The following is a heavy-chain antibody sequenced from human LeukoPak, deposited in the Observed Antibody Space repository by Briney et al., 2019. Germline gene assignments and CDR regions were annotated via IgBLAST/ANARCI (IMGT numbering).Heavy chain of an antibody. Sequence: LETLSLTCTVSGGSISSSSYYWGWIRQPPGKGLEWIGSIYYSGSTYYNPSLKSRVTISVDTSKNQFSLKLSSVTAADTAVYYCARIAVAGHQYYFDYWGQGTLSPSPQ. V-gene: IGHV4-39*07. CDR2: IYYSGST. J-gene: IGHJ4*02. CDR3: ARIAVAGHQYYFDY. CDR1: GGSISSSSYY. D-gene: IGHD6-19*01.